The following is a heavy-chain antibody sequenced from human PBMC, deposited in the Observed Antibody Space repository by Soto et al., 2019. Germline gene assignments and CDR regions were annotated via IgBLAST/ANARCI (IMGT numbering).Heavy chain of an antibody. CDR3: AIMSYFYDNSYFVI. D-gene: IGHD3-22*01. Sequence: PSEPLSLTLTVSGASIHTNEYYWSWIRQTPGKGLEWIGYVYYSGTTDYIPSIKRRLSMSIDKSQNHFTLKLSSVTAADTAIYVRAIMSYFYDNSYFVISGRRTLVSLSS. CDR2: VYYSGTT. J-gene: IGHJ2*01. CDR1: GASIHTNEYY. V-gene: IGHV4-30-4*02.